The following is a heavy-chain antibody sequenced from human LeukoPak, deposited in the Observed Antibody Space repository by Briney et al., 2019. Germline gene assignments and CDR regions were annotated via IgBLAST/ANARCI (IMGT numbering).Heavy chain of an antibody. CDR3: AKEACSSNSCYSNFDS. J-gene: IGHJ4*02. D-gene: IGHD2-2*01. V-gene: IGHV3-23*01. CDR1: GFTFNTYA. CDR2: LSANSLTT. Sequence: PGGSLRLSCAASGFTFNTYAMSWVRQAPGKGLEWVSTLSANSLTTYYADSVQGRFTISRDNSKHTLYLQMNDLGAEDTALYYCAKEACSSNSCYSNFDSWGQGTLVTVSS.